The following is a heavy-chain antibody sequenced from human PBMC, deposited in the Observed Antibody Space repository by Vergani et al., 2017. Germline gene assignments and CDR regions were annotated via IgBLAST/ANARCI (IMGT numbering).Heavy chain of an antibody. Sequence: QVQLQESGPGLVKPSQTLSLTCTVSGGSISSGGYYWSWIRQHPGKGLEWIGYIYYSGNTYYNPYLKSLVTISIDTSKNQFSLKLSSVTAADTAVYYCARGSYSRPGGPDDYMDVWGKGTTVTVSS. CDR2: IYYSGNT. CDR1: GGSISSGGYY. D-gene: IGHD4-11*01. J-gene: IGHJ6*03. V-gene: IGHV4-31*01. CDR3: ARGSYSRPGGPDDYMDV.